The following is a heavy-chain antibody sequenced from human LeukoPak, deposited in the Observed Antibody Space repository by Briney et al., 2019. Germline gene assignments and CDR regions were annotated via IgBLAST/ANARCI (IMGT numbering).Heavy chain of an antibody. V-gene: IGHV4-39*01. D-gene: IGHD5-18*01. CDR1: GGSISNPNYY. Sequence: PSETLSLTCTASGGSISNPNYYWVWVRQPPRKGLEWIGSVYYSGSTYYSPSLRSRVTISIDTSKNQFSLKLNSVGAADTAVYCCATSSYSFGSDHWGQGTLVTVSS. J-gene: IGHJ4*02. CDR2: VYYSGST. CDR3: ATSSYSFGSDH.